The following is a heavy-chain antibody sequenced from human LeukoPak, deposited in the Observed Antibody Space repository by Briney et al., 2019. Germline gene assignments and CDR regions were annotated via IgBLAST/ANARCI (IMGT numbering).Heavy chain of an antibody. CDR1: GFTFSSYS. V-gene: IGHV3-48*01. CDR3: ARDGGYSYGYGLDY. CDR2: ISSSSSTI. Sequence: GGSLRLSCAASGFTFSSYSMNWVRQAPGKGLEWVSYISSSSSTIYYADSVKGRFTISRDNAKNSLYLQMNSLRAEDTAVYYCARDGGYSYGYGLDYWGQGTLVTVSS. D-gene: IGHD5-18*01. J-gene: IGHJ4*02.